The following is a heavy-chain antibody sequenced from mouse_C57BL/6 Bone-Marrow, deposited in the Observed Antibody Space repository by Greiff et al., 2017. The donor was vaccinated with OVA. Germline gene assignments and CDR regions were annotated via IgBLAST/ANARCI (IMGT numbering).Heavy chain of an antibody. CDR1: GYTFTSYW. D-gene: IGHD2-3*01. CDR2: IDPSDSYT. Sequence: VKQSCKASGYTFTSYWMQWVKQRPGQGLEWIGEIDPSDSYTNYNQKFKGKATLTVDTSSSTAYMQLSSLTSEDSAVYYCARYPPYDGYYPYFDYWGQGTTLTVSS. J-gene: IGHJ2*01. CDR3: ARYPPYDGYYPYFDY. V-gene: IGHV1-50*01.